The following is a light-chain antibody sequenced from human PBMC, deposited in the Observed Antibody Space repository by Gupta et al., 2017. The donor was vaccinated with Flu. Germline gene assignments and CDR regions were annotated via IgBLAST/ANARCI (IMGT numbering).Light chain of an antibody. V-gene: IGKV3-11*01. CDR2: DAS. CDR1: QSVSSY. J-gene: IGKJ4*01. CDR3: QQRSNLYL. Sequence: EIVLTQSPATLSLSPGERATLSCRASQSVSSYLAWYQQKPGQAPRLLIYDASNRATGIPDRFSGSGSGTDFTLTSSRREPEDFAVYYWQQRSNLYLFGGGTKVEIK.